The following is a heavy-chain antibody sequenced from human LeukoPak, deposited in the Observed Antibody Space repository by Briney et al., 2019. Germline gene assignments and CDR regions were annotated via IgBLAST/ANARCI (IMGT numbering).Heavy chain of an antibody. CDR3: AREPATMVRGVLLGRFDP. J-gene: IGHJ5*02. V-gene: IGHV1-2*06. CDR1: GYTFTGYY. Sequence: ASVKVSSKASGYTFTGYYMHWVRQAPGQGLEWMGRINPNSGGTKYAQKFQGRVTMTRDTSISTAYMELSRLRSDDTAVYYCAREPATMVRGVLLGRFDPWGQGTLVTVSS. D-gene: IGHD3-10*01. CDR2: INPNSGGT.